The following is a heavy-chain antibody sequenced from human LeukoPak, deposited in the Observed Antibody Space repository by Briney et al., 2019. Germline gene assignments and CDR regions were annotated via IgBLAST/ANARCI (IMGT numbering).Heavy chain of an antibody. CDR3: ARNPSRRPIDY. V-gene: IGHV3-23*01. D-gene: IGHD6-6*01. CDR2: IGPGDDT. J-gene: IGHJ4*01. Sequence: ASVKVSCKASGGTFSNYAMGWVRQAPRKGLEWVSVIGPGDDTHYADSVKGRFSISRDNSKSTLFLQMNSLRAEDTAVYYCARNPSRRPIDYWGQGTLVTVSS. CDR1: GGTFSNYA.